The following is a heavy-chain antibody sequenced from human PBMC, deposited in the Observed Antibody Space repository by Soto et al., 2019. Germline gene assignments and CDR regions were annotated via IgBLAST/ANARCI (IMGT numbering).Heavy chain of an antibody. CDR3: ATRSPAFDY. CDR1: GYTFTSYG. V-gene: IGHV1-18*01. J-gene: IGHJ4*02. CDR2: ISTSKGNT. Sequence: ASVKVSCKASGYTFTSYGISWVRQAPGQGLEWMGWISTSKGNTNYAQKFQGRVTMTTDTSTSTAYMELRSLRSDDTAVYYCATRSPAFDYWGQGTLVTVSS.